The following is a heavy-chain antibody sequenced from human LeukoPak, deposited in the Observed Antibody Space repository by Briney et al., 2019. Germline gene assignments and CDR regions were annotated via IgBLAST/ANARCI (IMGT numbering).Heavy chain of an antibody. V-gene: IGHV4-59*08. Sequence: SETLSLTCTVSGGSISSYYWSWIRQPPGKGLEWLGYIYYSGSTNYNPSLKSRVTISVDTSKNQFSLKLSSVTAADTAVYYCASIGYGDYSYFDYWGQGTLVTVSS. D-gene: IGHD4-17*01. CDR3: ASIGYGDYSYFDY. CDR2: IYYSGST. CDR1: GGSISSYY. J-gene: IGHJ4*02.